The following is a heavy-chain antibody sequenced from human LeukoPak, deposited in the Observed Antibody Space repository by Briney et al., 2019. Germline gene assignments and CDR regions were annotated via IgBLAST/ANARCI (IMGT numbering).Heavy chain of an antibody. CDR3: ARDGSNWGSAYYYMDV. CDR2: IYNSGST. CDR1: GGSISTYY. V-gene: IGHV4-59*12. D-gene: IGHD7-27*01. J-gene: IGHJ6*03. Sequence: SETLSLTCTVSGGSISTYYWSWIRQPPGKGLEWIGYIYNSGSTHYNPSLKSRVTISVDTSKNQFSLKLSSVTAADTAVYYCARDGSNWGSAYYYMDVWGKGTTVTVSS.